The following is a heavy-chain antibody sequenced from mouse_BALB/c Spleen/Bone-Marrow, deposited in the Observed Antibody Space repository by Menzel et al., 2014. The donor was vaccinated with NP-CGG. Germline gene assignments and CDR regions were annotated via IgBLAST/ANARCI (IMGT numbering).Heavy chain of an antibody. Sequence: EVKLVESGGGLVQPGGSRKLSCAASGFTFSSFGMHWVRQAPEKGLEWVAYISSGSSSIYYADTVKGRFTISRDNPKNTLFLQMTSLRSEDTAMYYCARRMLLHYAMDYWGQGTSVTVSS. CDR1: GFTFSSFG. CDR2: ISSGSSSI. J-gene: IGHJ4*01. V-gene: IGHV5-17*02. CDR3: ARRMLLHYAMDY. D-gene: IGHD1-1*01.